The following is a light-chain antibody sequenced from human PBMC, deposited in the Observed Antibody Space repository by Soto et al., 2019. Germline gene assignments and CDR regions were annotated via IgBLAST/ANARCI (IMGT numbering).Light chain of an antibody. CDR3: QQRSNWPVT. V-gene: IGKV3-11*01. CDR1: QSVSSY. Sequence: EFVLRQSPGTLSLSPGERSTLSCRASQSVSSYLAWYQQKPGQAPRLLIYDASNRATGIPARFSGSGSGTDFTLTISSLEPEDFAVYYCQQRSNWPVTFGQGTRLEI. J-gene: IGKJ5*01. CDR2: DAS.